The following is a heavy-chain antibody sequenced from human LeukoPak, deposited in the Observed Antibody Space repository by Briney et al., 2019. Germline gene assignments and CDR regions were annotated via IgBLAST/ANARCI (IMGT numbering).Heavy chain of an antibody. CDR1: GGSISSSSSY. J-gene: IGHJ4*02. V-gene: IGHV4-39*01. CDR2: IHYSGST. Sequence: SETLSLTCSVSGGSISSSSSYWGWIRRPPGKGLEWIAIIHYSGSTNYNPSLKSRVTISVDTSKNQFSLKLSSVTAADTAVYYCARHTSGSSLDYWGQGTLVTVSS. CDR3: ARHTSGSSLDY. D-gene: IGHD6-6*01.